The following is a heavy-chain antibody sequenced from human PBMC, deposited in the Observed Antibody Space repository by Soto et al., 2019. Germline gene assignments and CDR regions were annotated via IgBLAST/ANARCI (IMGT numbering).Heavy chain of an antibody. CDR1: GYTFTSYG. V-gene: IGHV1-18*01. D-gene: IGHD2-8*01. CDR3: ARGGKFGTNGVCCFYSMEV. Sequence: QVQLVQSGAEVKKPGASVKVSCKASGYTFTSYGISWVRQAPGQGLEWMGWISSYNGNTNYTQKFQGRVTMTTVTSTSTAYMELRSLTSDDTAVYYCARGGKFGTNGVCCFYSMEVWCQGTTVTVSS. J-gene: IGHJ6*02. CDR2: ISSYNGNT.